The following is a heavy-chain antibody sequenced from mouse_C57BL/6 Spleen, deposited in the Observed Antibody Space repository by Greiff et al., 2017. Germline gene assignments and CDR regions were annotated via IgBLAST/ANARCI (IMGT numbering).Heavy chain of an antibody. V-gene: IGHV1-81*01. D-gene: IGHD2-4*01. J-gene: IGHJ4*01. CDR2: IYPRSGNT. CDR1: GYTFTSYG. Sequence: QVQLQQSGAELARPGASVKLSCKASGYTFTSYGISWVKQRTGQGLEWIGEIYPRSGNTYYNEKFKGKATLTADKSSSTAYMELRSLTSEDSAVYFCARVPYYDYDVRAMDYWGQGTSVTVSS. CDR3: ARVPYYDYDVRAMDY.